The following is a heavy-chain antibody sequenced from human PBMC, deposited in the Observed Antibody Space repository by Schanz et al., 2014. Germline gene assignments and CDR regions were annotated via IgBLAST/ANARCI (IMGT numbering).Heavy chain of an antibody. CDR1: GYTFAMYD. D-gene: IGHD5-12*01. Sequence: QVQLVQSGSELKKPGASVKVSCKASGYTFAMYDMNWVRQAPGQGLEWMGWINTNTANPTYAQGFTGRFVYTLDASVTTAYLEISSLKAEDTAVYYCARGYSGYSHWDYGGKGARGNVSS. CDR3: ARGYSGYSHWDY. J-gene: IGHJ4*02. V-gene: IGHV7-4-1*02. CDR2: INTNTANP.